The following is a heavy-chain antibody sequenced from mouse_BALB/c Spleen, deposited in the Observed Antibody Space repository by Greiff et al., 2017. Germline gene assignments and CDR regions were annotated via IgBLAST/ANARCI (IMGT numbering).Heavy chain of an antibody. CDR2: IDPYYGGT. CDR3: ARERNMSDISAMDY. Sequence: EVKLVESGPELEKPGASVKISCKASGYSFTGYNMNWVKQSNGKSLEWIGNIDPYYGGTSYNQKFKGKATLTVDKSSSTAYMQLKSLTSEDSAVYYCARERNMSDISAMDYWGQGNSLTASS. J-gene: IGHJ4*01. CDR1: GYSFTGYN. D-gene: IGHD5-2*01. V-gene: IGHV1-39*01.